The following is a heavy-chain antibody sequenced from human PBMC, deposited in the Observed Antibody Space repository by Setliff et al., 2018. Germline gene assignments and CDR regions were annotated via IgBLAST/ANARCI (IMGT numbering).Heavy chain of an antibody. V-gene: IGHV3-43*01. Sequence: GSLRLSCAASGFTFDDYTMHWVRQAPGKGLEWVSLISWDGGSTYYADSVKGRFTISRDNSKNSLYLQMNSLRTEDTALYYCGVRDYYDSSGYHDYWGQGTLVTVSS. CDR3: GVRDYYDSSGYHDY. CDR2: ISWDGGST. CDR1: GFTFDDYT. J-gene: IGHJ4*02. D-gene: IGHD3-22*01.